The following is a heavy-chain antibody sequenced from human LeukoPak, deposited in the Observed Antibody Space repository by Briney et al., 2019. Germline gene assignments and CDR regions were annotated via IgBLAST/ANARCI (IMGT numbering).Heavy chain of an antibody. D-gene: IGHD4-11*01. CDR3: AKDVNDYQGAFDI. J-gene: IGHJ3*02. CDR1: TYTFSTYV. Sequence: GGSLRLFCAASTYTFSTYVMGWVRQAPGKGLEWVSVISASGDRTYSADSVKGRFTISRDNSKNTLYLQMDSLRAEDTAVYYCAKDVNDYQGAFDIWGQGTMVTVSS. CDR2: ISASGDRT. V-gene: IGHV3-23*01.